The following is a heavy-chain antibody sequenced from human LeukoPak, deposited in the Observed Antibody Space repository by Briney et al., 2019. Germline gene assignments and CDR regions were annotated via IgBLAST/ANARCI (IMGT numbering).Heavy chain of an antibody. CDR1: GFTFSNAW. Sequence: PGGSLRFSCAASGFTFSNAWMSWVPQGPGRGREWVANVNRDGSETYYLDALKGRSSISRDNTKSSLNLQMNSLRTEDTALYYCMRTNAMDVWGQGTAVIVSS. J-gene: IGHJ6*02. V-gene: IGHV3-7*03. D-gene: IGHD2-8*01. CDR2: VNRDGSET. CDR3: MRTNAMDV.